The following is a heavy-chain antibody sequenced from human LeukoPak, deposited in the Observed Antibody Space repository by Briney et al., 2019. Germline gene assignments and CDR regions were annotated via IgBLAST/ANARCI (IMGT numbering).Heavy chain of an antibody. CDR3: TLFRETGTTPRDFYQFTMDV. CDR1: RDTFRGSA. D-gene: IGHD7-27*01. CDR2: IRSKVNNYAR. Sequence: PGGSLTLSCAASRDTFRGSAIHWVRQSSGKGLECSGRIRSKVNNYARTYGVSVKGSLTISRDDSKNTAYLQMNSLKLEDTAVYYCTLFRETGTTPRDFYQFTMDVWGQGTTVTVSS. J-gene: IGHJ6*02. V-gene: IGHV3-73*01.